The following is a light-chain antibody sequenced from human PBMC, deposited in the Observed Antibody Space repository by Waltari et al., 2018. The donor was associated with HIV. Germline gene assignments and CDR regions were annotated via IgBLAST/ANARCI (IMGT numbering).Light chain of an antibody. CDR3: QQASSFPVT. V-gene: IGKV1D-12*01. Sequence: DIQMTQSPSSVSASVGDRITITCRASRGISTWLAWYQQKPGKAPKLLIFAASSLQSGVPSGFSGRASWTSGTDFTLTISSLQPEDFATYYCQQASSFPVTFGPGTKVDMK. CDR1: RGISTW. J-gene: IGKJ3*01. CDR2: AAS.